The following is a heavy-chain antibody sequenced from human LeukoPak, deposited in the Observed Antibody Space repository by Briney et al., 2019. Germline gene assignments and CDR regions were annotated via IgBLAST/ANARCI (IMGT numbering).Heavy chain of an antibody. Sequence: SETPSLTCAVYGGSFSGYYWSWIRQPPGKGLEWIGEINHSGSTNYNPSLKSRVTISVDTSKNQFSLKLSSVTAADTAVYYCARGRAGYYYDSSGYYPRHNWFDPWGQGTLVTVSS. CDR2: INHSGST. V-gene: IGHV4-34*01. CDR1: GGSFSGYY. CDR3: ARGRAGYYYDSSGYYPRHNWFDP. D-gene: IGHD3-22*01. J-gene: IGHJ5*02.